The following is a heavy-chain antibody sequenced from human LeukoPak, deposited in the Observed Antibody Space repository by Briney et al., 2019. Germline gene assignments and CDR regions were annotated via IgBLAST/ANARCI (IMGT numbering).Heavy chain of an antibody. CDR1: GYTFTGYY. V-gene: IGHV1-2*02. CDR2: INPNSGGT. CDR3: ARSTPYYDILTGSYYFDY. D-gene: IGHD3-9*01. J-gene: IGHJ4*02. Sequence: ASVKVSCKASGYTFTGYYMHWVRQAPGQGLEWMGWINPNSGGTNYAQKLQGRVTMTRDTSISTAYMELSRLRSDDTAVYYCARSTPYYDILTGSYYFDYWGQGTLVTVSS.